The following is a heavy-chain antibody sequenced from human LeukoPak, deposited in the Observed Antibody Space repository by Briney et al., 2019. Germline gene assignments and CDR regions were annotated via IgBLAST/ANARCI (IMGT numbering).Heavy chain of an antibody. CDR3: TRLLPSSHHFFDS. Sequence: GGSLRLSCAVSGFTVSNDYMSWVRQAPGKGLEWVSVIYGGGSTYYADSVRGRFTISRGNSANTLYLQMDSLRAEDTAVYYCTRLLPSSHHFFDSWGQGTLVTVSS. D-gene: IGHD6-6*01. V-gene: IGHV3-53*01. CDR1: GFTVSNDY. CDR2: IYGGGST. J-gene: IGHJ4*02.